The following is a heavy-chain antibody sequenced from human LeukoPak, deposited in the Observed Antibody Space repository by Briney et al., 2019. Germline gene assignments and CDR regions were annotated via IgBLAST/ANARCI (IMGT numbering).Heavy chain of an antibody. CDR1: GFTFSTYW. Sequence: GGSLRLSCAASGFTFSTYWMSWVRQAPGKGLEWVANIKEDGSEKYYVDSVKGRFTISRDNAKNSLYLQMNSLRAEDTAVYYCARGDPIYDFWSGGDYWGQGSLVTVSS. CDR2: IKEDGSEK. V-gene: IGHV3-7*01. D-gene: IGHD3-3*01. J-gene: IGHJ4*02. CDR3: ARGDPIYDFWSGGDY.